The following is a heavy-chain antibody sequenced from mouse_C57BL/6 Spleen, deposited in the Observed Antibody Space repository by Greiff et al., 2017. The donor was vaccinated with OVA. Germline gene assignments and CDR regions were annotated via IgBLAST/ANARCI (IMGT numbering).Heavy chain of an antibody. V-gene: IGHV8-12*01. CDR3: ARSYDLYAMDY. CDR1: GFSLSTSGMG. J-gene: IGHJ4*01. D-gene: IGHD2-3*01. Sequence: VKLVESGPGILQSSQTLSLTCSFSGFSLSTSGMGVSWIRQPSGKGLEWLAHIYWDDDKRYNPSLKSRLTISKDTSRNQVFLKITSVDTADTATYYCARSYDLYAMDYWGQGTSVTVSS. CDR2: IYWDDDK.